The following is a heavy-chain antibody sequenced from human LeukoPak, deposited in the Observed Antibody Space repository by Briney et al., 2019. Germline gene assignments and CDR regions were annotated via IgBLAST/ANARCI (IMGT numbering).Heavy chain of an antibody. J-gene: IGHJ5*02. CDR1: GGSISSGGYY. CDR3: ARDRYSSPVRWFDP. D-gene: IGHD6-13*01. V-gene: IGHV4-31*03. Sequence: SETLSLTCTVSGGSISSGGYYWSWIRQHPGKGLEWIGYIYYSGSTYYNPSLKSRITISVDTSKNQFSLKLSSVTAADTAVYYCARDRYSSPVRWFDPWGQGTLVTVSS. CDR2: IYYSGST.